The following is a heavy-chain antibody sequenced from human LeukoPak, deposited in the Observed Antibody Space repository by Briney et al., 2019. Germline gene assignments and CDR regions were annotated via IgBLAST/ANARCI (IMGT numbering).Heavy chain of an antibody. CDR1: GFTVSINY. Sequence: GSLRLHCSVSGFTVSINYMTWVRQATGQGLEWVLFIYRDGSGNYADSVKGRFAISRDNSKNTVYLEMNSRRAVDTAVYYCARGPGWNYFGYWGQGTLVTV. V-gene: IGHV3-66*01. J-gene: IGHJ4*02. CDR3: ARGPGWNYFGY. CDR2: IYRDGSG. D-gene: IGHD2-15*01.